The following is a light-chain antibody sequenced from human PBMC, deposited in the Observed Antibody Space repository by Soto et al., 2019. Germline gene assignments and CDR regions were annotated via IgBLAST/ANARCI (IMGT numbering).Light chain of an antibody. J-gene: IGKJ1*01. CDR3: QQYNNWPPERT. V-gene: IGKV3-15*01. CDR2: AAS. CDR1: QSISSN. Sequence: EIVLTQSPATLSASPGERDTLSCRASQSISSNLAWYQQKPGQAPRLLIYAASTRAAGLPARFSGSGSGTEFSLTISSLQSEDFAVYYCQQYNNWPPERTFGQGTKVEIK.